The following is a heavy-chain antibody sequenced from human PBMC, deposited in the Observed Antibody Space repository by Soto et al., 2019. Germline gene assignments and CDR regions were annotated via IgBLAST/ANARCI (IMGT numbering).Heavy chain of an antibody. CDR3: ARGVYSSHFDY. J-gene: IGHJ4*02. V-gene: IGHV4-34*01. D-gene: IGHD6-13*01. CDR1: GGSFSVYY. CDR2: INHSGSS. Sequence: PSETLSLTCAVYGGSFSVYYWSWIRQPPGKGLEWIGEINHSGSSNYNPSLKSRVTISVDTSKNQFSLKLSSVTAADAAVYYCARGVYSSHFDYWGQGTLVTVSS.